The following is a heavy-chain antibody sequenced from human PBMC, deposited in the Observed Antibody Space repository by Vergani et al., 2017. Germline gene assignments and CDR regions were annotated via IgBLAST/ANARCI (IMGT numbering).Heavy chain of an antibody. CDR2: INSDGDST. V-gene: IGHV3-74*01. Sequence: VQLVESGGGLVQPGGSLRLSCTASGFTFSNYWMQWVRQAPGKGLMWVSRINSDGDSTSYADSVKGRFTISRDNAKSSLYLQMNSLKTEDTAVYYCTTPTKWELGYYFDYWGQGTLVTVSS. D-gene: IGHD3-9*01. CDR1: GFTFSNYW. CDR3: TTPTKWELGYYFDY. J-gene: IGHJ4*02.